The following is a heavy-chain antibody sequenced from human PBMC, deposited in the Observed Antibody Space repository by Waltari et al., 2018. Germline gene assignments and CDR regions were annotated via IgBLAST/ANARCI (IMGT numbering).Heavy chain of an antibody. CDR1: GYTFTSYD. Sequence: QVQLVQSGAEVKKPGASVKVSCKASGYTFTSYDINWVRQATGQGLEWLGWMNPNVGNTGYAQKVQGRGTMTRNTSISTAYMELSSLRSEDTAVYYCASLGVRGVSLYYYGMDVWGQGTTVTVSS. V-gene: IGHV1-8*02. J-gene: IGHJ6*02. D-gene: IGHD3-10*01. CDR2: MNPNVGNT. CDR3: ASLGVRGVSLYYYGMDV.